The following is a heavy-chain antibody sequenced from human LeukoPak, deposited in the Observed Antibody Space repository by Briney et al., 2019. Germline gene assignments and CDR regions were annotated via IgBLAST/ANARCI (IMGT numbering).Heavy chain of an antibody. Sequence: PSGTLSLTCAVSGGSISSSNWWSWVRPPPGKGLEWIGEIYHSGSTNYNPSLKSRVTISVDKSKNQFSLKLSSVTAADTAVYYCARDARGEYSSGWYYWFDPWGQGTLVTVSS. D-gene: IGHD6-19*01. CDR2: IYHSGST. V-gene: IGHV4-4*02. J-gene: IGHJ5*02. CDR3: ARDARGEYSSGWYYWFDP. CDR1: GGSISSSNW.